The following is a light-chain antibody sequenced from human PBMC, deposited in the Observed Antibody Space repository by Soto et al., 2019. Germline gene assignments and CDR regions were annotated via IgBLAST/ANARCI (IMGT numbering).Light chain of an antibody. CDR3: TSYTSDSTYV. CDR2: DVS. CDR1: STDVGRYNY. J-gene: IGLJ1*01. Sequence: QSVLTQPASVSGSPGQSITISCTGTSTDVGRYNYVSWYQQHPGKAPKLMVYDVSNRPSWVSNRFSGSKSGITASLTIPGLQAEDEADYYCTSYTSDSTYVFGTGTKVTVL. V-gene: IGLV2-14*01.